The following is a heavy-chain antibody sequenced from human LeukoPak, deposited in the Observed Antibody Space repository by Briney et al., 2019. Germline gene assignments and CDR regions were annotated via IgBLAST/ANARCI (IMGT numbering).Heavy chain of an antibody. D-gene: IGHD4-17*01. CDR1: GYTFTSYY. Sequence: ASVKVSCKACGYTFTSYYMHCVRQAPGQGLEWMGVINPSGGSTGYAQEFQDRVTMTRDTSTSTVYMELSSLRFEDTAVYYCARSTSVTTRGGWYFDLWGRGTLVTVSS. V-gene: IGHV1-46*01. CDR2: INPSGGST. J-gene: IGHJ2*01. CDR3: ARSTSVTTRGGWYFDL.